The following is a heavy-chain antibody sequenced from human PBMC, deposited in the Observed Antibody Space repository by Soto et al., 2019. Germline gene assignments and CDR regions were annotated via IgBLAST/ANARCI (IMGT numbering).Heavy chain of an antibody. J-gene: IGHJ6*02. CDR1: GGSISSGGYS. V-gene: IGHV4-30-2*01. CDR3: AREYYYGMDV. CDR2: IYHSGST. Sequence: SETLSLTCADSGGSISSGGYSWSWIRQPPGKGLEWIGYIYHSGSTYYNPSLKSRVTISVDRSKNQFSLKLSSVTAADTAVYYCAREYYYGMDVWGQGTTVTVSS.